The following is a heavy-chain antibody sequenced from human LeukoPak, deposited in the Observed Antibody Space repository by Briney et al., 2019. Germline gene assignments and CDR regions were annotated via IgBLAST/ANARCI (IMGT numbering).Heavy chain of an antibody. V-gene: IGHV3-38-3*01. CDR3: AKGIRGSFDY. D-gene: IGHD3-10*01. CDR2: ISGGST. CDR1: GFTVSSNE. J-gene: IGHJ4*02. Sequence: GGSLRLSCAASGFTVSSNEMSWVRQAPGKGLEWVSSISGGSTYYADSRKGRFTISRDNSKNTLYLQMNSLRAEDTAVYYCAKGIRGSFDYWGQGTLVTVSS.